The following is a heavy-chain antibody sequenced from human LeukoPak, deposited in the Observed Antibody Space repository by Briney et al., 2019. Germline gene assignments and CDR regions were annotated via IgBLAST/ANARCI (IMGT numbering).Heavy chain of an antibody. CDR3: ARRAGGYSHPYDY. D-gene: IGHD4-23*01. J-gene: IGHJ4*02. Sequence: PGGSLRLSCAASGFTFSSYGMYWVRQAPGKGLEWVAFIRYDGNIKYYADSVKGRFTISRDNSKNTLCLQMNSLRAEDTAVYYCARRAGGYSHPYDYWGQGILVTVSS. V-gene: IGHV3-30*02. CDR1: GFTFSSYG. CDR2: IRYDGNIK.